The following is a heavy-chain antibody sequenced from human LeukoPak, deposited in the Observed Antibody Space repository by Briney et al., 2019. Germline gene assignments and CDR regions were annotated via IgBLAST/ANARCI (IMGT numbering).Heavy chain of an antibody. Sequence: SETLSLTCAVYGGSFSGYYWSWIRQHPGKGLEWIGEINHSGSTNYNPSLKSRVTISVDTSKNQFSLKLSSVTAADTAVYYCARPTMIRGFDQWGQGTLVTVSS. J-gene: IGHJ4*02. D-gene: IGHD3-10*01. CDR1: GGSFSGYY. CDR3: ARPTMIRGFDQ. CDR2: INHSGST. V-gene: IGHV4-34*01.